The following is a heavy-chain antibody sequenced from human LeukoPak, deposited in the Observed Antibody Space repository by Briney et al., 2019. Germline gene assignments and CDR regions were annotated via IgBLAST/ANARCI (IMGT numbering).Heavy chain of an antibody. V-gene: IGHV3-48*01. J-gene: IGHJ4*02. CDR3: ARGQEPRMGSSWYYFDY. Sequence: GGSLRLSCAASGFTFSSYSMNWVRQAPGKGLEWVSYISSSTTTIYYADSVKGRFTISRDNAKNSLYLQMNSLRAEDTAVYYCARGQEPRMGSSWYYFDYWGQGTLVTVSS. CDR2: ISSSTTTI. CDR1: GFTFSSYS. D-gene: IGHD6-13*01.